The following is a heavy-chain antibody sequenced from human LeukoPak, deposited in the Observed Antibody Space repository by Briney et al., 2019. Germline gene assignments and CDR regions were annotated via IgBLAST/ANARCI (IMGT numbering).Heavy chain of an antibody. D-gene: IGHD3-3*01. V-gene: IGHV4-59*01. CDR2: IYYSGST. CDR1: GGSISSYY. CDR3: ARAPTDKFWSGYYFDY. Sequence: SETLSLTCTVSGGSISSYYWSWIRQPPGKGLEWIGYIYYSGSTNYNPSLKSRVTISVDTSKNQFSLKLSSVTAADTAVYYCARAPTDKFWSGYYFDYWGQGTLVTVSS. J-gene: IGHJ4*02.